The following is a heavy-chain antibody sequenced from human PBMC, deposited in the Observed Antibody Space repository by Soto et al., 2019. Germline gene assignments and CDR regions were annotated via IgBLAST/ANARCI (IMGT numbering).Heavy chain of an antibody. Sequence: EVQLVESGGGLVQPGGSLRLSCAASGFTFSSYEMNWVRQAPGKGLEWVSYISSSGSTIYYADSVKGRFTISRDNAKNSLYLQMSSLRAEDTAVYYCARDLGGIAVAGKYFDYWGQGTLVTVSS. CDR2: ISSSGSTI. D-gene: IGHD6-19*01. J-gene: IGHJ4*02. CDR3: ARDLGGIAVAGKYFDY. CDR1: GFTFSSYE. V-gene: IGHV3-48*03.